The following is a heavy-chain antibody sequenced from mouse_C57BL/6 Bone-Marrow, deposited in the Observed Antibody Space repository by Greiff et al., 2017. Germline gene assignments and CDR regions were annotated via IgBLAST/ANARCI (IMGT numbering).Heavy chain of an antibody. J-gene: IGHJ2*01. V-gene: IGHV1-69*01. CDR1: GYTFTSYW. Sequence: VQLQQPGAELVMPGASVTLSCKASGYTFTSYWMHWVKQRPGQGLEWIGEIDPSDSYNNYNQKFKGKSTLTVDKSSSTAYMTLSSLTSADSAVYYWEREGYSGDFDYWGQGTTLTVSS. CDR3: EREGYSGDFDY. D-gene: IGHD2-12*01. CDR2: IDPSDSYN.